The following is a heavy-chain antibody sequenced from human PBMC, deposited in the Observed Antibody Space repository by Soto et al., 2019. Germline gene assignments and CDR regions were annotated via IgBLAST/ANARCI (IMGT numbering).Heavy chain of an antibody. V-gene: IGHV1-18*01. CDR2: ISAYNGNT. CDR3: ARAASSDAHCYYGRDV. J-gene: IGHJ6*02. Sequence: QVQLVQSGAEVKKPGASVKVSCKTSGYTFTSYGISWVRRAPGQGLERMGWISAYNGNTNYAQKLQGRVTMTTDTSTITAYMELRSLRSDDTAVYYCARAASSDAHCYYGRDVGVQGTTVTVSS. CDR1: GYTFTSYG.